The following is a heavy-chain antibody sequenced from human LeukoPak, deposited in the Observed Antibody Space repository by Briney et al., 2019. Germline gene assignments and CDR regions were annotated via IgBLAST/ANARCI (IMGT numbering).Heavy chain of an antibody. D-gene: IGHD5-12*01. V-gene: IGHV4-30-4*01. CDR3: ARDRIVARDYYYYGMDV. CDR2: IYYSGST. CDR1: GGSISSDDYY. Sequence: SQTLSLTCTVSGGSISSDDYYWRWIRQPPGKGLEWIGYIYYSGSTYYNPSLKSRVTISVDTSKNQFSLKLSSVTAADTAVYYCARDRIVARDYYYYGMDVWGQGTTVTVSS. J-gene: IGHJ6*02.